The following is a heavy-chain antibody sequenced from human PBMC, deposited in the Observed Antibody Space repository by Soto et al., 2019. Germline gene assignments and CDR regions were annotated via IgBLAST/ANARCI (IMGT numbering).Heavy chain of an antibody. D-gene: IGHD6-6*01. CDR2: INPSGGST. J-gene: IGHJ6*02. CDR3: ARSRSSSSPRNYYYYGMDV. V-gene: IGHV1-46*01. Sequence: QGLEWMGIINPSGGSTSYAQKFQGRVTMTRDTSTSTVYMELSSLRSEDTAVYYCARSRSSSSPRNYYYYGMDVWAQPLTVTV.